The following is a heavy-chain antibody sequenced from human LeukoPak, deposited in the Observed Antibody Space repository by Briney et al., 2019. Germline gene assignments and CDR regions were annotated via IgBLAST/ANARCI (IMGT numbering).Heavy chain of an antibody. J-gene: IGHJ4*02. CDR1: GGSIRSSTVY. Sequence: PSETLSLTCTVSGGSIRSSTVYWGWIRQPPGKGLEWIGGINYSGYTYYNPSLKSRVTISVDTPKNQFSLKLSSVTAADTAVYYCARPGYYDNSGFNFDYWGQGTLVTVSS. CDR3: ARPGYYDNSGFNFDY. V-gene: IGHV4-39*01. D-gene: IGHD3-22*01. CDR2: INYSGYT.